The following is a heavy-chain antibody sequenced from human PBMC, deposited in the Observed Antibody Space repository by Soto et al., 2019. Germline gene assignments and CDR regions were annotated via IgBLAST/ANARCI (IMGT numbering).Heavy chain of an antibody. J-gene: IGHJ4*02. V-gene: IGHV4-39*01. CDR1: GGYITTSRHY. D-gene: IGHD3-10*02. Sequence: PSETLSLTCPVSGGYITTSRHYWVWIRQSPGKGLEWIGSIFYTGDTYYNPSLKSRVTMSVDTSKSQFSLKLSSVTAEDTASYYCARHATAYYYVHFDYWGQGALVTVSS. CDR2: IFYTGDT. CDR3: ARHATAYYYVHFDY.